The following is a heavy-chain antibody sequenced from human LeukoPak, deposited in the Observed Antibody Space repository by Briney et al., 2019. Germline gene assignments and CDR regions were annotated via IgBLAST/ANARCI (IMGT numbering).Heavy chain of an antibody. V-gene: IGHV1-46*01. CDR1: GYTFTSYL. D-gene: IGHD5-24*01. Sequence: GASVKVSCKASGYTFTSYLMHWVRQAPGHGLEWMGIINPSGGSTSYAQRFQGRVTMTRDMSTSTGYMEVSRLRSDDTAVYYCAREMATMTADAFDIWGQGTMVTVSS. CDR3: AREMATMTADAFDI. CDR2: INPSGGST. J-gene: IGHJ3*02.